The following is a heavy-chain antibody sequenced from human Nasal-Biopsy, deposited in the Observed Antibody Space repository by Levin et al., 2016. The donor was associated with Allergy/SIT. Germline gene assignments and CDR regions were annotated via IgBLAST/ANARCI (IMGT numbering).Heavy chain of an antibody. V-gene: IGHV3-30*18. D-gene: IGHD4-17*01. Sequence: GGSLRLSCEGSGFPFRSYAIHWVRQAPGKGLEWVALISHDERNEFYGDSVRGRFTISRDDSKNTAYLQMNGLKADDTAVYYCAKDPHGDYKPFYYAMDVWGRGTTVTVSS. CDR1: GFPFRSYA. J-gene: IGHJ6*02. CDR3: AKDPHGDYKPFYYAMDV. CDR2: ISHDERNE.